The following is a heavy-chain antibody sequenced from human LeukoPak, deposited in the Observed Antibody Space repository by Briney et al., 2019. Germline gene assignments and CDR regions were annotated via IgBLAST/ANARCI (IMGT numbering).Heavy chain of an antibody. Sequence: HGESLKISCKGSGYSFTSYWIGWVRQMPGEGLEWMGIIYPGDSDTRYSPSFQGQVTISADKSISTAYLQWSSLKASDTAMYYCASVGIAEAYSFDYWGQGTLVTVSS. CDR2: IYPGDSDT. V-gene: IGHV5-51*01. CDR3: ASVGIAEAYSFDY. D-gene: IGHD6-13*01. J-gene: IGHJ4*02. CDR1: GYSFTSYW.